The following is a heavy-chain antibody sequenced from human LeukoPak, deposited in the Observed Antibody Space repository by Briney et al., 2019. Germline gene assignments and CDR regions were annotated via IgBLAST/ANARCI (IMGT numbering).Heavy chain of an antibody. D-gene: IGHD4-17*01. CDR1: GYTFTGYY. J-gene: IGHJ4*02. CDR2: INPNSGGT. Sequence: ASVKVSCKASGYTFTGYYMHWVRQAPGQGLEWMGWINPNSGGTNYAQKFQGRVTMTRDTSISTAYMELSRLRSDDTAVYYCALQSVYGDYLDYWGQGTLVTVSS. CDR3: ALQSVYGDYLDY. V-gene: IGHV1-2*02.